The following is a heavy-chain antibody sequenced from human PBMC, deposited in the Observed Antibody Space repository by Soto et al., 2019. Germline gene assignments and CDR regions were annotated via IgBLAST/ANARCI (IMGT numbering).Heavy chain of an antibody. J-gene: IGHJ3*02. CDR2: IYYSGST. V-gene: IGHV4-59*08. Sequence: QVQLQESGPGLVKPSETLSLTCTVSGGSISSYYWSWIRQPPGQGLEWIGYIYYSGSTNYNPSLKSRVTISVDTSKNQFSLKLSSVTAADTAVYYCARRDSSGYFDAFDIWGQGTMVTVSS. CDR1: GGSISSYY. CDR3: ARRDSSGYFDAFDI. D-gene: IGHD3-22*01.